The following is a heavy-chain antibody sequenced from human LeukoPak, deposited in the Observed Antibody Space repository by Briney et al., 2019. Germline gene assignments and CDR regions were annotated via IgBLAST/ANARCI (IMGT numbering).Heavy chain of an antibody. V-gene: IGHV3-21*01. J-gene: IGHJ4*02. Sequence: PGGSLRLSCAASGFTFSNAYMNWVRQAPGKGLEWVSSIRSSSSYIYYADSVKGRFTISRDNAKNSLYLQMNSLRAEDTAVYYCARVSYDILTGYSYIDYWGQGTLVTVSS. CDR1: GFTFSNAY. D-gene: IGHD3-9*01. CDR2: IRSSSSYI. CDR3: ARVSYDILTGYSYIDY.